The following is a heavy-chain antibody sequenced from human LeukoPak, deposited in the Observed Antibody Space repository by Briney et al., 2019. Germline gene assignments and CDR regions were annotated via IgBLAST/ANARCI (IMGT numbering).Heavy chain of an antibody. CDR3: ARETTGLARYFDY. Sequence: PSETLSLTCTVSGNSISSYYWSWIRQPAGKGLEWIGRIYTSGSTNYNPSLKSRVTMSVDTSKNQFSLSLSSVTAADTAFYYCARETTGLARYFDYRGQGTLVTVSS. CDR1: GNSISSYY. J-gene: IGHJ4*02. CDR2: IYTSGST. V-gene: IGHV4-4*07. D-gene: IGHD4-11*01.